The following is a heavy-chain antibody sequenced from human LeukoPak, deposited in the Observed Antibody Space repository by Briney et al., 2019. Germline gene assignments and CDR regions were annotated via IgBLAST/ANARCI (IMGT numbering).Heavy chain of an antibody. D-gene: IGHD6-13*01. CDR3: ARVAAADYFDY. Sequence: GASVKVSCKASGYTFTSYDINWVRQATGQGLEWMGWMNPNSGSTGYAQKLQGRVTMTTDTSTSTAYMELRSLRSDDTAVYYCARVAAADYFDYWGQGTLVTVSS. CDR2: MNPNSGST. J-gene: IGHJ4*02. V-gene: IGHV1-8*01. CDR1: GYTFTSYD.